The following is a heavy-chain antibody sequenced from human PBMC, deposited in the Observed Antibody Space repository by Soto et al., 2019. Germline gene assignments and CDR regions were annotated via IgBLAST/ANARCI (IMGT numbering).Heavy chain of an antibody. D-gene: IGHD2-2*01. Sequence: SETLSLTCAVYGGSFSGYYCSWIRQPPGKGLEWIGEINHSGSTNYNPSLKSRVTISVDTSKNQFSLKLSSVTAADTAVYYCARGGSTASRQQKKFDFWGQGTLVPVSP. CDR2: INHSGST. J-gene: IGHJ4*02. V-gene: IGHV4-34*01. CDR3: ARGGSTASRQQKKFDF. CDR1: GGSFSGYY.